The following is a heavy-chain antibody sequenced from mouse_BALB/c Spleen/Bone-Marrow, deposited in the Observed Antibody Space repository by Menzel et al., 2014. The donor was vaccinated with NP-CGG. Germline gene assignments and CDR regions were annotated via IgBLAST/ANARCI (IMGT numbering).Heavy chain of an antibody. V-gene: IGHV5-4*02. CDR2: ISDGGNYT. CDR3: TRGGFAY. Sequence: EVQRVESGGGLVKPGGSLKLSCAASGFTFSDYYMYWGRQTPEKRLEWVATISDGGNYTYYPDSVKGRFTISRDNAKNNLYLQMSSLKSEDTAMYFCTRGGFAYWGQGTLVTVSA. J-gene: IGHJ3*01. CDR1: GFTFSDYY.